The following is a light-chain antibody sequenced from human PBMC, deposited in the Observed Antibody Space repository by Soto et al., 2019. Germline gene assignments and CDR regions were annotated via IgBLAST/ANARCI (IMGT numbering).Light chain of an antibody. J-gene: IGKJ5*01. CDR1: QSIRTN. CDR3: QQYNHWTSIT. CDR2: GAS. Sequence: EIVMTQSPATLSVSPGERAILSCSASQSIRTNVAWYQQRPGQAPRLLIYGASTRATDIPARFSGSGSGTDFTLTITSLQSEDFAIYYCQQYNHWTSITFGQGTRLE. V-gene: IGKV3-15*01.